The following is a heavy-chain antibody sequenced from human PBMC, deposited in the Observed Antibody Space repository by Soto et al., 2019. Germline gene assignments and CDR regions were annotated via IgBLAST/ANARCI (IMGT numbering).Heavy chain of an antibody. CDR1: GFTFSSYA. J-gene: IGHJ6*02. CDR2: ISYDGSNK. Sequence: PGGSLRLSCAASGFTFSSYAMHWVRQAPGKGLEWVAVISYDGSNKYYADSVKGRFTISRDNSKNTLYLQMNSLRAEDTAVYYCARGAVEYRRYGMDVWGQGTTVTV. CDR3: ARGAVEYRRYGMDV. D-gene: IGHD2-2*01. V-gene: IGHV3-30-3*01.